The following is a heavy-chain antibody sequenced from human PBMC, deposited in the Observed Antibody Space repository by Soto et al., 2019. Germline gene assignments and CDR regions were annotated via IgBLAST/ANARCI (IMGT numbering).Heavy chain of an antibody. J-gene: IGHJ1*01. V-gene: IGHV3-15*01. D-gene: IGHD1-1*01. Sequence: ESGGGLVQPGGSLRLSCEVSGLVFSSTWTTWVRPAPGTGPEWVGRIKSASYGGTIDYAASVEGRFIISRDDSRSTLYLHMPSLRTNDTAVYYCAKDQPFSAGKNLVYWGQGTLVTVSS. CDR1: GLVFSSTW. CDR2: IKSASYGGTI. CDR3: AKDQPFSAGKNLVY.